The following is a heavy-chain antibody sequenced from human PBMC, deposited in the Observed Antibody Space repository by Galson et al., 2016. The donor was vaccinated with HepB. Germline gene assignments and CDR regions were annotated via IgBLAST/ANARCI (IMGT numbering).Heavy chain of an antibody. CDR2: IYPGDSDT. D-gene: IGHD3-10*01. V-gene: IGHV5-51*03. J-gene: IGHJ4*02. Sequence: QSGAEVKKPGESLKISCKGSGYLFATYWIGWVRQMPGKGLEWMGIIYPGDSDTRYIPSFQGQITVSADKSIRTAYLQWSSLKASDTAMYFRARLLGDITVGRGVIDYWGQGTLVTVS. CDR1: GYLFATYW. CDR3: ARLLGDITVGRGVIDY.